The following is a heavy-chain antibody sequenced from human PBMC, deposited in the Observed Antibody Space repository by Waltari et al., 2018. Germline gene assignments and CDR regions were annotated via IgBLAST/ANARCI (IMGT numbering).Heavy chain of an antibody. D-gene: IGHD1-26*01. CDR1: GFTFSSYS. CDR2: SSSSSSYI. J-gene: IGHJ4*02. CDR3: ARDLSYGGVY. V-gene: IGHV3-21*01. Sequence: EVQLVESGGGLVKPGGSLRLSCAASGFTFSSYSMNWVRQAPGKGVEWVSASSSSSSYIYYADSVKGRFTISRDNAKNSLYLQMNSLRAEDTAVYYCARDLSYGGVYWGQGTLVTVSS.